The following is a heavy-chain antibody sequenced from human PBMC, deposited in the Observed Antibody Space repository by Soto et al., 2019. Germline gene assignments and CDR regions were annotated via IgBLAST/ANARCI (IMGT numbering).Heavy chain of an antibody. CDR3: VRVDNYVTPTPKDV. J-gene: IGHJ6*02. CDR2: ISPYTGNT. CDR1: GYIFVNYG. Sequence: QVQLVQSGDEVKKPGASVKVSCKDSGYIFVNYGIAWVRQAPGQGLEWMGWISPYTGNTHSATTIQGRLTMTTDTSTSTDYMDMGSLTSDDTAVYYCVRVDNYVTPTPKDVWGQGTTVTVSS. V-gene: IGHV1-18*01. D-gene: IGHD3-16*01.